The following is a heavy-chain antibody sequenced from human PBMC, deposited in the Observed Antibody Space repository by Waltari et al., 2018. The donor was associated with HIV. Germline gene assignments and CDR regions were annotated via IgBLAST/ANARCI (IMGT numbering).Heavy chain of an antibody. CDR2: INGDGRRT. CDR3: AREGASSGSYYFDY. Sequence: EVQLVESGGGSVQPGGSLRLSCAASGFTFGSYWIHWVRQAPGKGVVGVYRINGDGRRTNYADSVEGRFTISRDNAKNTLYLQMNSLRAEDTAVYYCAREGASSGSYYFDYWGQGTLVTVSS. J-gene: IGHJ4*02. V-gene: IGHV3-74*01. D-gene: IGHD6-19*01. CDR1: GFTFGSYW.